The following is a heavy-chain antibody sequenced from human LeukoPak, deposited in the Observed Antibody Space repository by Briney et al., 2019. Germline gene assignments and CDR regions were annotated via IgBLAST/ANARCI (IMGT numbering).Heavy chain of an antibody. CDR3: ARGGRFLEWLLYPHYYYMDV. J-gene: IGHJ6*03. Sequence: PGGSLRLSCAASGFTFSSYGMHWVRQAPGKGLEWVAFIRYDGSNKYYADSVKGRFTISRDNAKNTLYLQMNSLRAEDTAVYYCARGGRFLEWLLYPHYYYMDVWGKGTTVTVSS. D-gene: IGHD3-3*01. V-gene: IGHV3-30*02. CDR2: IRYDGSNK. CDR1: GFTFSSYG.